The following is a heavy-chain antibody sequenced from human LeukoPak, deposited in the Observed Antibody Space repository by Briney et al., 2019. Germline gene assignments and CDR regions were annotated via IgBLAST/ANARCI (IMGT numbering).Heavy chain of an antibody. V-gene: IGHV3-74*01. CDR1: GFTFNSYW. J-gene: IGHJ5*02. D-gene: IGHD6-13*01. Sequence: GGSLRLSCAASGFTFNSYWMHWVRQAPGKGLVWVSQINNDGSTTRYADSVKGRFTISRDNAENTLYLQMSSLRAEDAAVYYCARGYSSGWYNWLDPWGQGTLVTVSS. CDR2: INNDGSTT. CDR3: ARGYSSGWYNWLDP.